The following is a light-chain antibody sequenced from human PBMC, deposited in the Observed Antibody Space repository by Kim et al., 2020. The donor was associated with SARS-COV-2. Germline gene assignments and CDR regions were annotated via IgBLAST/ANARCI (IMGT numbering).Light chain of an antibody. J-gene: IGLJ1*01. V-gene: IGLV2-14*04. CDR3: SSHTTSSTYV. Sequence: GQSITIACTGTSSDVGYYTSVYWYQQHPGKVPQLIIYDVSERASGVSNRFSGSQSGNTASLTISGLRAEDEADYYCSSHTTSSTYVFGSGTKVTVL. CDR1: SSDVGYYTS. CDR2: DVS.